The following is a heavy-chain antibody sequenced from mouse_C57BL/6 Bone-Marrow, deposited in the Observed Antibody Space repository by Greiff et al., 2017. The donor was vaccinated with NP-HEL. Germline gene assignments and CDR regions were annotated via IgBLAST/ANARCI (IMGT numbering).Heavy chain of an antibody. J-gene: IGHJ2*01. CDR2: IDPENGDP. D-gene: IGHD1-1*01. V-gene: IGHV14-4*01. CDR3: TTATTVVNFDY. Sequence: VQLQQSGAELVRPGASVKLSCTASGFTFTDDYMPWVKQRPVQGLEWIGWIDPENGDPEYASKFQGKATITADTSSNTAYLQLSSLTSEDTAVYYCTTATTVVNFDYWGQGTTLTVSS. CDR1: GFTFTDDY.